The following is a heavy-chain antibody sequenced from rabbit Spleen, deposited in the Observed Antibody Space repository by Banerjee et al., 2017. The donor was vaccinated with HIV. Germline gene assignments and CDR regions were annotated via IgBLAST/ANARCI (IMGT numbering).Heavy chain of an antibody. Sequence: QEQLVESGGGLVQPGGSLKLSCTVSGFDISKYGVTWVRQAPGKGLEWIGYIDPIFGVSYYATWVNGRFTISSHDAQNTLYLQLNSLTAADTATYFCARGYADSSGLPTYYFNLWGPGTLVTVS. CDR2: IDPIFGVS. D-gene: IGHD8-1*01. CDR3: ARGYADSSGLPTYYFNL. V-gene: IGHV1S47*01. CDR1: GFDISKYG. J-gene: IGHJ4*01.